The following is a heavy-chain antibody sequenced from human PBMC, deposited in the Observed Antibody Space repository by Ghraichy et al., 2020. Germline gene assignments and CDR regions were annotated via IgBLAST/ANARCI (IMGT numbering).Heavy chain of an antibody. CDR3: ASLDPSSSWYESDY. J-gene: IGHJ4*02. CDR2: IYYSGST. D-gene: IGHD6-13*01. Sequence: SETLSLTCTVSGGSISSYYWSWIRQPPGKVLEWIGYIYYSGSTNYNTSLKSRVTIPVDTSKNQFSLKLSSVTAAGTAVYYCASLDPSSSWYESDYWGQGTLVTVSS. CDR1: GGSISSYY. V-gene: IGHV4-59*01.